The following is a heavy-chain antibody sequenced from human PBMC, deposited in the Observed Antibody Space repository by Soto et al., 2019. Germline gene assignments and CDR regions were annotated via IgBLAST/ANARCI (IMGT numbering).Heavy chain of an antibody. V-gene: IGHV4-30-2*01. J-gene: IGHJ4*02. Sequence: SETLSLTCAVSGGSISSGGYSWSWIRQPPGKGLEWIGYIYHSGSTYYNPSLKSRVTISVDRSKNQFSLKLSSVTAADTAVYYCARADYGGKFDYWGQGTLVTVS. CDR3: ARADYGGKFDY. CDR1: GGSISSGGYS. CDR2: IYHSGST. D-gene: IGHD4-17*01.